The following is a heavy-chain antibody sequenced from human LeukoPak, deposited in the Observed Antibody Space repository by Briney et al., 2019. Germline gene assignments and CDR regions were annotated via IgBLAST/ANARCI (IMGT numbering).Heavy chain of an antibody. D-gene: IGHD1-26*01. CDR1: GFAFSSYA. V-gene: IGHV3-23*01. CDR3: ARDGPWERVDFDY. J-gene: IGHJ4*02. CDR2: IGSGSGGRT. Sequence: GGSLRLSCAASGFAFSSYAMTWVRQAPGKGLEWVSGIGSGSGGRTYYADSVKGRFSISRDNAKNTVYLQMSSLRVEDTAVYYCARDGPWERVDFDYWGQGTLVTVSS.